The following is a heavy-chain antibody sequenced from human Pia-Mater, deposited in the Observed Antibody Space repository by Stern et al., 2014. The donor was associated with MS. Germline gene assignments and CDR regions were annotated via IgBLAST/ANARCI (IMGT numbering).Heavy chain of an antibody. CDR3: ARHPGDYALDY. D-gene: IGHD4-17*01. Sequence: VQLVQSGAEVKKPGESLKISCQVSGYNFPVYWIGWVRQTPGKGLEWVGIIYPPDSETRYNPSFQGQLSLSVDHSVSTPYLQWRSLQTPDTALYFWARHPGDYALDYGGQGTRV. CDR2: IYPPDSET. V-gene: IGHV5-51*01. CDR1: GYNFPVYW. J-gene: IGHJ4*02.